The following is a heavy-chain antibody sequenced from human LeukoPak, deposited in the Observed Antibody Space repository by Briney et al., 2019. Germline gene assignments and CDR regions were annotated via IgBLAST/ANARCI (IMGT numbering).Heavy chain of an antibody. J-gene: IGHJ4*02. V-gene: IGHV3-23*01. D-gene: IGHD4-17*01. CDR3: ARETGSAVGSTDFDY. CDR1: GFTFSSYA. CDR2: IGTPGGAI. Sequence: GGSLRLSCAASGFTFSSYAMSWVRQAPGKGLEWVSVIGTPGGAINYADSVKGRFTISRDNSKNTLYLQMNSLRAEDTAVYYCARETGSAVGSTDFDYWGQGTLVTVSS.